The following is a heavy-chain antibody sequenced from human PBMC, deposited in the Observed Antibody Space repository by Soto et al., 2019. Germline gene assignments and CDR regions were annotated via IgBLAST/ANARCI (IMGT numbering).Heavy chain of an antibody. D-gene: IGHD3-10*01. CDR3: ARGPGASDYYFDY. J-gene: IGHJ4*02. Sequence: SETLSLTCSVSGGSVSSYWWGWIQQPPGKGLEWIGYIYYTGSTNYSPSLKGRVTISLDASKSQFSLKLTSVTAADTAVYYCARGPGASDYYFDYWGPGTLVTVSS. V-gene: IGHV4-59*02. CDR2: IYYTGST. CDR1: GGSVSSYW.